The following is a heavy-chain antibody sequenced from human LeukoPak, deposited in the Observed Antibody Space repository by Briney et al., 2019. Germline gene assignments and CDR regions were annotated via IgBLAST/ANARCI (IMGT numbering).Heavy chain of an antibody. D-gene: IGHD3-10*01. CDR1: GFTFDDYA. V-gene: IGHV3-43*01. Sequence: PGGSLRLSCAASGFTFDDYAMRWVRQAPGKGLEWVSLISWEGQTTYYAGSVRGRFTVSRDNSKNSLFLEMKSLTTDDTAFYYCTRDTDFGSPTNYFDHWGQGTLVSVSS. CDR2: ISWEGQTT. J-gene: IGHJ4*02. CDR3: TRDTDFGSPTNYFDH.